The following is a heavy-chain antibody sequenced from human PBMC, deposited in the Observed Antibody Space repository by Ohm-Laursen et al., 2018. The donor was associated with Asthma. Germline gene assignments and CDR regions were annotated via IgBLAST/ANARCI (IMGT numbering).Heavy chain of an antibody. Sequence: SLRLSCAASGFTFNSYGIHWVRQAPGKGLEWVAVISFDGSNKYYADSVKGRFTISRDNSKNMLYLQMNSLRAEDTAIYYCAKDVLGFVAAAQDWGQGTLVTVSS. J-gene: IGHJ4*02. CDR3: AKDVLGFVAAAQD. CDR2: ISFDGSNK. CDR1: GFTFNSYG. D-gene: IGHD6-13*01. V-gene: IGHV3-30*18.